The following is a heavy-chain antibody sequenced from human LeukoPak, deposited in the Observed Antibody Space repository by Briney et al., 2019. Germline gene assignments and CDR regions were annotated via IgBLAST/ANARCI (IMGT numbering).Heavy chain of an antibody. CDR1: GGSFSGYY. Sequence: MSSETLSLTCAVYGGSFSGYYWSWIRQPPGKGLEWIGEINHSGSTNYNPSLKSRVTISVDTSKNQFSLKLSSVTAADTAVYYCARAPPLGAYYYDSSGYYYFDYRGQGTLVTVSS. V-gene: IGHV4-34*01. CDR2: INHSGST. CDR3: ARAPPLGAYYYDSSGYYYFDY. J-gene: IGHJ4*02. D-gene: IGHD3-22*01.